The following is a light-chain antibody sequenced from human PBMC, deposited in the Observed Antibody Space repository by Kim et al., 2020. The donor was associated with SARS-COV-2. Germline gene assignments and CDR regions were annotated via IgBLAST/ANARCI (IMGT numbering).Light chain of an antibody. J-gene: IGKJ4*01. CDR3: QQLKDYPLT. Sequence: SASVGDRVTISCRASHDISNFVAWYQQKPGKAPTLLIRGASTLQNGVPSRFSGSGSETDFTLTISSLQSEDLATYYCQQLKDYPLTFGGGTKIEI. CDR1: HDISNF. CDR2: GAS. V-gene: IGKV1-9*01.